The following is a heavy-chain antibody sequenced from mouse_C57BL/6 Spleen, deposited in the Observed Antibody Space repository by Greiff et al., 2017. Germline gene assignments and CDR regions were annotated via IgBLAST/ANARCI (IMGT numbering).Heavy chain of an antibody. CDR3: ARGKNLWPFDY. Sequence: VQLKQSGAELVKPGASVKISCKASGYAFSSYWMNWVKQRPGKGLEWIGQIYHGDGDTNYNGKFKGKATLTADKSSSTAYMQLSSLTSEDSAVYFCARGKNLWPFDYWGQGTTLTVSS. CDR1: GYAFSSYW. V-gene: IGHV1-80*01. CDR2: IYHGDGDT. J-gene: IGHJ2*01. D-gene: IGHD1-1*02.